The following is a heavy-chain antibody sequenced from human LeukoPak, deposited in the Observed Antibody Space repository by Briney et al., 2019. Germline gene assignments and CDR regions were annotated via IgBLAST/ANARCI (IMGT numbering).Heavy chain of an antibody. D-gene: IGHD1-26*01. CDR2: ISAYNGNT. V-gene: IGHV1-18*01. J-gene: IGHJ5*02. Sequence: EASVNVSCKASGYTFTIYGISWVRQAPGQGLEWMGWISAYNGNTNYAQKLQGRVTMTTDTSTSTAYMELRSLRSDDPAVYYCARGIVGATPNWFDPWGQGTLVTVSS. CDR1: GYTFTIYG. CDR3: ARGIVGATPNWFDP.